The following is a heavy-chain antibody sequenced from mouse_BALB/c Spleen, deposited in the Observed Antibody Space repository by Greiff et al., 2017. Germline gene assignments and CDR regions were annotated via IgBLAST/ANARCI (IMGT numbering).Heavy chain of an antibody. J-gene: IGHJ3*01. D-gene: IGHD1-1*01. CDR1: GFSLTSYG. Sequence: QVQLQQSGPGLVQPSQSLSITCTVSGFSLTSYGVHWVRQSPGKGLEWLGVIWSGGSTDYNAAFISRLSISKDNSKSQVFFKMNSLQANDTAIYYCARNDGSSLAYWGQGTLVTVSA. CDR2: IWSGGST. V-gene: IGHV2-2*02. CDR3: ARNDGSSLAY.